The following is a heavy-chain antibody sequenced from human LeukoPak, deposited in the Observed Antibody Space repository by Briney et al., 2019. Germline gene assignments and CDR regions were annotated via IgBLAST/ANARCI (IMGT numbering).Heavy chain of an antibody. CDR3: ARQNNPIAAAGTVWFDP. CDR2: MSPSGTT. Sequence: PSETLSLTCTVSGDSVSSGNYYLSWIRQPPGKGLDWITYMSPSGTTKYNPSLKSRVTTSVDTSRTQFSLRLSSATAADTAVYYCARQNNPIAAAGTVWFDPWGQGTLVTVSS. V-gene: IGHV4-61*01. J-gene: IGHJ5*02. CDR1: GDSVSSGNYY. D-gene: IGHD6-13*01.